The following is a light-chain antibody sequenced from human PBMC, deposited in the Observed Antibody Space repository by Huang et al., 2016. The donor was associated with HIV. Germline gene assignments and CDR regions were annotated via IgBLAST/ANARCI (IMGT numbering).Light chain of an antibody. J-gene: IGKJ1*01. CDR3: MQIIQSTQVAT. V-gene: IGKV2D-29*01. Sequence: LYGVPDKFSGSGSGTDFTLKISRVEAEDVGVYYCMQIIQSTQVATFGQGTTMEI.